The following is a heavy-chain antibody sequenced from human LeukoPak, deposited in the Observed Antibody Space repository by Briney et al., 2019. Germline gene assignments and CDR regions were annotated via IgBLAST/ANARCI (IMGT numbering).Heavy chain of an antibody. J-gene: IGHJ6*02. CDR3: ARDPWDHGSGRYSYDYYYGMDV. Sequence: GGPLSLSCAASGFTFSRYVMHWGRQAPGKGLEWVADISYDGSNKYYAHSVKGRFTISRDTSKNTLYLQMNSLRAEDTAVYYCARDPWDHGSGRYSYDYYYGMDVLGQGTTVTVSS. V-gene: IGHV3-30*04. CDR2: ISYDGSNK. D-gene: IGHD3-10*01. CDR1: GFTFSRYV.